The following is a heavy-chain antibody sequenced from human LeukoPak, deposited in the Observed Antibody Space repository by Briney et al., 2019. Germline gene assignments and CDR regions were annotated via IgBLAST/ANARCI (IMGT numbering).Heavy chain of an antibody. J-gene: IGHJ4*02. D-gene: IGHD1-26*01. CDR3: AGGGRGSYYPPYFDY. CDR1: GFTFSSYS. Sequence: GGSLRLSCAASGFTFSSYSMNWVRQAPGKGLEWVSYISSSSSTIYYADSVKGRFTISRDNAKNSLYLQMNSLRDEDTAVYYCAGGGRGSYYPPYFDYWGQGTLVTVSS. CDR2: ISSSSSTI. V-gene: IGHV3-48*02.